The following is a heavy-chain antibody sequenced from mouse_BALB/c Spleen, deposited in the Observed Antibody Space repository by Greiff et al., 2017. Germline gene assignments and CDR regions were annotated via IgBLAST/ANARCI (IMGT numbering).Heavy chain of an antibody. J-gene: IGHJ4*01. V-gene: IGHV7-3*02. CDR3: ARDGAMDY. CDR2: IRNKANGYTT. CDR1: GFTFTDYY. Sequence: EVQLVESGGGLVQPGGSLRLSCATSGFTFTDYYMSWVRQPPGKALEWLGFIRNKANGYTTEYSASVKGRFTISRDNSQSILYLQMNTLRVEDSATYYCARDGAMDYWGQGTSVTVSS.